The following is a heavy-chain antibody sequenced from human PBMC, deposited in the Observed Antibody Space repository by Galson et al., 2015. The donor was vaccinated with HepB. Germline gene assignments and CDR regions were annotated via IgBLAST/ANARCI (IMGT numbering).Heavy chain of an antibody. CDR2: IYPGDSDT. J-gene: IGHJ4*02. CDR1: GYSFTSYW. D-gene: IGHD2-2*01. Sequence: QSGAEVKKPGESLKIFCKGSGYSFTSYWIGWVRQMPGKGLEWMGIIYPGDSDTRYSPSFQGQVTISADKSISTAYLQWSSLKASDTAMYYCARHLGPAAIRTLADYWGQGTLVTVSS. CDR3: ARHLGPAAIRTLADY. V-gene: IGHV5-51*01.